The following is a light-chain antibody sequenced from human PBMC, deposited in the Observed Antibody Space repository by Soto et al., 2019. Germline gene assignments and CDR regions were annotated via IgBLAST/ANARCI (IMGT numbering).Light chain of an antibody. CDR1: PSVSSSY. CDR2: GAS. J-gene: IGKJ1*01. Sequence: EIVLTQSPGTLSLSPGERATLSCRASPSVSSSYLAWYQQKPGQAPRLLIYGASSSATGIPDRFSGSGSGTDFTLAISRLEPEDLAVYYCQQDGSSPWTLGQGTKVEIK. V-gene: IGKV3-20*01. CDR3: QQDGSSPWT.